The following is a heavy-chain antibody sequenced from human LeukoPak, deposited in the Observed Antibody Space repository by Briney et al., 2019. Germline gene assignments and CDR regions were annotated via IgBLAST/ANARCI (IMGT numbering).Heavy chain of an antibody. D-gene: IGHD5-18*01. CDR1: GFTFGGYA. J-gene: IGHJ6*04. CDR3: VKDGGYSYGYIYYYYGMDV. V-gene: IGHV3-64D*06. CDR2: ISSNGGST. Sequence: PGGSLRLSCSASGFTFGGYAMHWVRQAPGKGLEYVSAISSNGGSTYYADSVKGRFTISRDNSKNTLYLQMSSLRAEDTAVYYCVKDGGYSYGYIYYYYGMDVWGKGTTVTVSS.